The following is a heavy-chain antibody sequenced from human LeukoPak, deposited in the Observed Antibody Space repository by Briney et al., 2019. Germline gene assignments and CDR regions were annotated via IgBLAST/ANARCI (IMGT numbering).Heavy chain of an antibody. CDR2: ISPSDNTI. Sequence: AGGSLRLSCAASGFTFRESYMSWIRQAPGKGLEWLSYISPSDNTIYYADSVKGRFTISGDNAKNSLFLQMNSLTAEDTAVYYCARTLNSGTKDHWGQGTLVTVSS. CDR3: ARTLNSGTKDH. D-gene: IGHD3-10*01. CDR1: GFTFRESY. V-gene: IGHV3-11*01. J-gene: IGHJ4*02.